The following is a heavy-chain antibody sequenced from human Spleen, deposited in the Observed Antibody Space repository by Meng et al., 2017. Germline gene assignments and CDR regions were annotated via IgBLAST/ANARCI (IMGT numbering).Heavy chain of an antibody. CDR3: TVYITGHI. Sequence: VQLVGSGGGLARPGGPRNLSWAASGFIFSGSDIHWVRQASGKGLEWVGRIITKTNNYATAYAASVKGRFTISRDDSLTTAYLQMNSLRSEDTALYYCTVYITGHIWGRGTMVTVSS. CDR1: GFIFSGSD. J-gene: IGHJ3*02. CDR2: IITKTNNYAT. V-gene: IGHV3-73*02. D-gene: IGHD6-19*01.